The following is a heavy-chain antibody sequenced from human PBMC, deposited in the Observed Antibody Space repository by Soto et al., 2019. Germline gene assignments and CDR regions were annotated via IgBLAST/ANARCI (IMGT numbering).Heavy chain of an antibody. V-gene: IGHV1-69*02. Sequence: QVQLVQSGAEVKKPGSSVKVSCKASGGTFSSYTIGWVRQAPGQGLEWMGRIIPILGIANYAQKFQGRVTITADKSTSTAYMELSSLRSEDTAVYYCARFEGGVLDAFDIWGQGTMVTVSS. D-gene: IGHD2-8*01. CDR2: IIPILGIA. CDR3: ARFEGGVLDAFDI. CDR1: GGTFSSYT. J-gene: IGHJ3*02.